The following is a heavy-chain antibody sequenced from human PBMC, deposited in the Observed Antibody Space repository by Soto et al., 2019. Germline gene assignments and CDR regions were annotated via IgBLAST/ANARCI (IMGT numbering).Heavy chain of an antibody. V-gene: IGHV3-21*01. CDR1: GFTFSTYS. J-gene: IGHJ4*02. CDR2: ISSRSDI. D-gene: IGHD4-4*01. Sequence: PGGSLRLSCVGSGFTFSTYSINWVRQAPGKGLEWVSSISSRSDIYYADSVKGRFTISRDNTKNSVSLQMNSLRAEDTAVYYCAREGINNYNEYYFDSWGQGTVVTVSS. CDR3: AREGINNYNEYYFDS.